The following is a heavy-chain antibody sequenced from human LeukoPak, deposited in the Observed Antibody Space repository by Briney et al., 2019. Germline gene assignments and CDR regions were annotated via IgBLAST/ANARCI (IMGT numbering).Heavy chain of an antibody. Sequence: EGSLRLSCAASGLTISSFGIHWVRQAPGKGPEWVAFTSYDGSNKFYADSMKGRFTISSDNSKNTLYLQMNSLRVEDTAVYYCARGKYNNGWYYFDYWGQGAQVTVSS. CDR2: TSYDGSNK. J-gene: IGHJ4*02. CDR1: GLTISSFG. D-gene: IGHD6-19*01. CDR3: ARGKYNNGWYYFDY. V-gene: IGHV3-33*01.